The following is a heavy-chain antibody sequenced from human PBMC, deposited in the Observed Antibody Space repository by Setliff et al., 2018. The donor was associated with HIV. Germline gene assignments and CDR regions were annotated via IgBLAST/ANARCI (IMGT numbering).Heavy chain of an antibody. CDR3: NIYYYYYMDV. V-gene: IGHV4-61*10. Sequence: SETLSLTCTVSGGSISSGSYYWSWIRQPAGKGLEWIGEINHSGSTNYNPSLKSRVTISVDTSKNQLSLKLSSVTAADTAVYYCNIYYYYYMDVWGKGTTVTVSS. CDR2: INHSGST. CDR1: GGSISSGSYY. J-gene: IGHJ6*03.